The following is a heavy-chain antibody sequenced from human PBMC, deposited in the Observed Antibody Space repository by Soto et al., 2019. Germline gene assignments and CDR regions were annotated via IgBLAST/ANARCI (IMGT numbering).Heavy chain of an antibody. J-gene: IGHJ6*02. CDR2: INPKSGGT. D-gene: IGHD2-8*01. CDR1: GYSFTDYH. V-gene: IGHV1-2*04. Sequence: ASVTVSCKASGYSFTDYHIHWVRQAPGQGLEWLGRINPKSGGTSTAQKFQGWVTMTTETSISTASMELTRLTSDETAIYYCARGASTDCSNGVSFFFSIPDSDVRG. CDR3: ARGASTDCSNGVSFFFSIPDSDV.